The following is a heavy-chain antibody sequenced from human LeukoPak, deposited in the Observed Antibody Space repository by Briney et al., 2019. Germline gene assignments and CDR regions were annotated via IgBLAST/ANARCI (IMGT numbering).Heavy chain of an antibody. CDR2: IYYSGST. D-gene: IGHD2-2*01. Sequence: SETLSLTCTVSGGSISSYYWSWIRQPPGKGLEWIGYIYYSGSTNYNPSLKSRVTISVDTSKNQFSLKLSSVTAADTAVYYCAREYQLLFCMDVWGQGTTVTVSS. J-gene: IGHJ6*02. V-gene: IGHV4-59*12. CDR3: AREYQLLFCMDV. CDR1: GGSISSYY.